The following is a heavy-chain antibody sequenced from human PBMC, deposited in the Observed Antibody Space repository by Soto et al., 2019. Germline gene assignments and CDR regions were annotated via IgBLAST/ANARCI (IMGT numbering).Heavy chain of an antibody. CDR3: ARAGYCADGLCYSGPFDY. CDR2: ISASGGTT. J-gene: IGHJ4*02. CDR1: GYIFTSHD. D-gene: IGHD2-15*01. Sequence: ASVKVSCKASGYIFTSHDIDWVRQAPGKGLEWVSAISASGGTTYFADSVKGRFAISRDTSKNTLYLQMNSLRAEDTAVYYCARAGYCADGLCYSGPFDYWGQGTLVTVSS. V-gene: IGHV3-23*01.